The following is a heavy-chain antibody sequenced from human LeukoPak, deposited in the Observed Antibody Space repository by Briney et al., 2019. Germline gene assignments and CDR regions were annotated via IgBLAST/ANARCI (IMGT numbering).Heavy chain of an antibody. CDR1: GYTLTELS. J-gene: IGHJ6*03. CDR2: FDPEDGET. CDR3: ATASGSTTVTPSRYYYYYYMDV. V-gene: IGHV1-24*01. D-gene: IGHD4-11*01. Sequence: ASVKVSCKVSGYTLTELSMHWVRQAPGKGLEWMGGFDPEDGETIYAQKFQGRVTMTEDTSTDTAYMELSSLRSEDTAVYYCATASGSTTVTPSRYYYYYYMDVWGKGTTVTVSS.